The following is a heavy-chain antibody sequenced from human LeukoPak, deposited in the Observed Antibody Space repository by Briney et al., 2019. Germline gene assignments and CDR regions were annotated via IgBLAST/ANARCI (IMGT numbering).Heavy chain of an antibody. D-gene: IGHD4-23*01. CDR1: GYSISSGYY. V-gene: IGHV4-38-2*01. J-gene: IGHJ4*02. CDR2: IYHSGST. Sequence: SETLSLTCAVSGYSISSGYYWGWIRQPPGKGLEWIGSIYHSGSTYYNPSLKSRVTISVDTSKNQFSLKRSSVTAADTAVYYCARAPRDYGGNSGLWGQGTLVTVSS. CDR3: ARAPRDYGGNSGL.